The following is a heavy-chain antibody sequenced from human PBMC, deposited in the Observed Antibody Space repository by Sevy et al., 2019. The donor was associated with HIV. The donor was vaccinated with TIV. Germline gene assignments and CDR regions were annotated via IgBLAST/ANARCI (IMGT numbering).Heavy chain of an antibody. J-gene: IGHJ3*02. CDR3: ARRSPSRGHDAFDI. CDR1: GFTFTDFY. D-gene: IGHD1-26*01. Sequence: GGSLRLSCAASGFTFTDFYLNWVRQAPGKGLEWVSSISGLSNYKFYADSMKGRFTISCDKAENSIYLQMNSLRAEDTAVYFCARRSPSRGHDAFDIWGQGTMVTVSS. CDR2: ISGLSNYK. V-gene: IGHV3-21*01.